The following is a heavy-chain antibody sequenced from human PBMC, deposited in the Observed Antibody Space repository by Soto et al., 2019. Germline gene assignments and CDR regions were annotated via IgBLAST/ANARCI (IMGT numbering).Heavy chain of an antibody. CDR1: GFTFSSYA. Sequence: PGGSLRLSRAASGFTFSSYAMHWVRQAPGKGLEWVAVISYDGSNKYYADSVKGRFTISRDNSKNTLYLQMNSLRAEDTAVYYCARGPLWGTAMVLWYFDLWGRGTLVTVSS. J-gene: IGHJ2*01. D-gene: IGHD5-18*01. CDR3: ARGPLWGTAMVLWYFDL. V-gene: IGHV3-30-3*01. CDR2: ISYDGSNK.